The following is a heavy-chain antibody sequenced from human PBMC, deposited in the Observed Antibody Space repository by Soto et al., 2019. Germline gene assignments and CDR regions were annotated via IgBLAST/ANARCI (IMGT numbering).Heavy chain of an antibody. J-gene: IGHJ4*02. CDR3: ATSTGGGRNGPTTY. D-gene: IGHD1-26*01. V-gene: IGHV3-74*01. CDR1: GFTFSNYW. Sequence: EVQLVESGGALVQPGGSLRLSCAASGFTFSNYWMHWVRQAPGKGLVWISRMNSDGSNTVYADAVKGRFTISRDNAKNTLYLQMNSLRVEDTAVYYCATSTGGGRNGPTTYWGQGTLVTVSS. CDR2: MNSDGSNT.